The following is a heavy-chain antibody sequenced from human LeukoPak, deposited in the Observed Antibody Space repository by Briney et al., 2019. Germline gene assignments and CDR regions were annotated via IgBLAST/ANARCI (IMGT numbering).Heavy chain of an antibody. J-gene: IGHJ3*02. Sequence: SETLSLTCTVSGGSISSGGYYWNWIRQHPGKGLEWIGYIYYSGSTYYNPSPKSRVTISVDTSKNQFSLKLSSVTAADTAVYYCASRPIFGVVAKAFDIWGQGTMVTVSS. CDR2: IYYSGST. D-gene: IGHD3-3*01. CDR3: ASRPIFGVVAKAFDI. CDR1: GGSISSGGYY. V-gene: IGHV4-31*03.